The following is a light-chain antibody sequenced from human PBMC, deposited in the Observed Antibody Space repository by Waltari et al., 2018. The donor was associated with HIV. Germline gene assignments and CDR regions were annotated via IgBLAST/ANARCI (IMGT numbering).Light chain of an antibody. CDR3: SPTDDSGNQRL. Sequence: SYELTQPPSVSVSSGQTARITCSGSPSSKKYGYWYQQKSGQAPVVVIYEDTKRPSGIPERFSASSSGTMATLTISGAQVGDEADYYCSPTDDSGNQRLFGGGTKLTVL. CDR1: PSSKKY. V-gene: IGLV3-10*01. J-gene: IGLJ3*02. CDR2: EDT.